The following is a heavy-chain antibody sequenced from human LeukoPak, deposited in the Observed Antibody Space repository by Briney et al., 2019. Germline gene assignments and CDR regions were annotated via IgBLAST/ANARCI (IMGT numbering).Heavy chain of an antibody. CDR2: INPSGGST. Sequence: ASVKVSCKASGYTFTSYYMHWVRQAPGQGLEWMGIINPSGGSTSYAQKFQGRVTMTRDTSTSTVYMELSSLRSEDMAVYYCARHPGVGATTPSWFDPWGQGALVTVSS. CDR1: GYTFTSYY. D-gene: IGHD1-26*01. J-gene: IGHJ5*02. V-gene: IGHV1-46*03. CDR3: ARHPGVGATTPSWFDP.